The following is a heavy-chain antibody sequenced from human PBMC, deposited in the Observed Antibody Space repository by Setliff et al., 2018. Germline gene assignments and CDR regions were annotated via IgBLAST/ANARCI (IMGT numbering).Heavy chain of an antibody. CDR3: ARDGGWRYYDFWSGYYAY. V-gene: IGHV4-59*11. D-gene: IGHD3-3*01. CDR1: GGSISSHY. Sequence: SETLSLTCTVSGGSISSHYWSWIRQPPGKGLEWIGYIYYSGSTNYNPSLKSRVTISVDTSKNQFSLKLSSVTAADTAVYYCARDGGWRYYDFWSGYYAYWGQGTLVTVSS. J-gene: IGHJ4*02. CDR2: IYYSGST.